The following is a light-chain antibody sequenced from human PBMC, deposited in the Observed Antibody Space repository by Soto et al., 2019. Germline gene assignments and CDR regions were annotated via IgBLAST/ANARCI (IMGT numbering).Light chain of an antibody. V-gene: IGLV1-44*01. CDR2: TND. J-gene: IGLJ2*01. CDR1: SFNIGSNT. CDR3: TAWDDSLNGLV. Sequence: QSVLTQPPSASGTPGQRVTISCSGSSFNIGSNTVNWYQQVPGTAPKLLLYTNDQRPSGVPDRFSGSKSGTSASLAISGLQSEDEADYYCTAWDDSLNGLVFGGGTQLTVL.